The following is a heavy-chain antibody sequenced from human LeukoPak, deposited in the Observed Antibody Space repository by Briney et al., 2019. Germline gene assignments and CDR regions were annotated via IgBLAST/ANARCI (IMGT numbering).Heavy chain of an antibody. CDR3: SKYNSYDALDY. Sequence: GGSLRLFCAASEFTFSSYAMSWVRQAPGKGLEWLGLIKNKIDGGTTDYAVTVKGRFTISRDDSKNTLYLQMNSLKTGDTAVYYCSKYNSYDALDYWGQGTLVTVSS. J-gene: IGHJ4*02. CDR2: IKNKIDGGTT. D-gene: IGHD1-1*01. CDR1: EFTFSSYA. V-gene: IGHV3-15*01.